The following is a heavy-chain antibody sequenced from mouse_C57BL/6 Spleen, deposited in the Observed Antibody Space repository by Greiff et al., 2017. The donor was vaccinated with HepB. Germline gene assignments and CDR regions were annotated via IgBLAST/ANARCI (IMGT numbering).Heavy chain of an antibody. J-gene: IGHJ1*03. V-gene: IGHV1-26*01. CDR3: AVYYGSTDWYFDV. Sequence: EVMLQQSGPELVKPGASVKISCKASGYTFTDYYMNWVKQSHGKSLEWIGDINPNNGGTSYNQKFKGKATLTVDKSSSTAYMELRSLTSEDSAVYYCAVYYGSTDWYFDVWGTGTTVTVSS. D-gene: IGHD1-1*01. CDR1: GYTFTDYY. CDR2: INPNNGGT.